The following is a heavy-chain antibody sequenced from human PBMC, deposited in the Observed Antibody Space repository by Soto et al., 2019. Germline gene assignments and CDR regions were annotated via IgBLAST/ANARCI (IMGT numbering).Heavy chain of an antibody. CDR3: SIEGSISSKYFQH. V-gene: IGHV1-2*02. Sequence: ASGKVCCKASGYPFTGSYMHWVRQAPGQGLDWMGWINPNSGGTKYAQKFQGRVTMTRDTSISTDYMELSRLRSDDTAVYYFSIEGSISSKYFQHWGQRTLVPAS. J-gene: IGHJ1*01. CDR2: INPNSGGT. D-gene: IGHD6-6*01. CDR1: GYPFTGSY.